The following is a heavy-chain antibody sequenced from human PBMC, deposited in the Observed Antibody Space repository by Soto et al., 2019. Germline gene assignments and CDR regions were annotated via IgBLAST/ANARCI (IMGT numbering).Heavy chain of an antibody. CDR3: ACGDAFDI. CDR2: IYPDDSDT. Sequence: GESLKISCKGSGYSFATYWIGWVRQMPGKGLEWMGIIYPDDSDTRYNPSFQGQVTISADKSISTAYLQWSSLKASDTTMYYCACGDAFDIWGQGTMVTGSS. J-gene: IGHJ3*02. CDR1: GYSFATYW. V-gene: IGHV5-51*01.